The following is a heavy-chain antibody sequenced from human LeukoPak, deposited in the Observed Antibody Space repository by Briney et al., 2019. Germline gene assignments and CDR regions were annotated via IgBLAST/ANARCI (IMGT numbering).Heavy chain of an antibody. V-gene: IGHV4-34*01. CDR2: IIHSGSN. CDR3: ARGQSVVVPAAPTVLARGAWFDP. Sequence: PSQTLSLVCAVFGGSFSGYYWGWIRQLAEGGLEWVGEIIHSGSNNYNPSLKSRVTISVDTSKNQFSLKLSSVTAADPAVYYCARGQSVVVPAAPTVLARGAWFDPWGQGTLVTVSS. D-gene: IGHD2-2*01. CDR1: GGSFSGYY. J-gene: IGHJ5*02.